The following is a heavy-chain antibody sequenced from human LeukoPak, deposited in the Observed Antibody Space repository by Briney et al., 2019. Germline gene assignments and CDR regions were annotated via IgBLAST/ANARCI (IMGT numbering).Heavy chain of an antibody. J-gene: IGHJ4*02. CDR3: ARDLGTTMITSLGC. CDR1: GFTFSSYT. Sequence: GGSLRLSCAASGFTFSSYTMNWARQAPGKGLEWVSSINSSSTYIYYADSVEGRFTISRDNAENSLFLEMNSLRAEDTAVYYCARDLGTTMITSLGCWGQGTLVTVSS. CDR2: INSSSTYI. V-gene: IGHV3-21*01. D-gene: IGHD3-22*01.